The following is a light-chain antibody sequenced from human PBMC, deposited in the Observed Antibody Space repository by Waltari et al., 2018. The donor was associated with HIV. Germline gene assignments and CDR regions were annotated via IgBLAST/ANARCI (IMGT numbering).Light chain of an antibody. V-gene: IGLV1-44*01. J-gene: IGLJ3*02. Sequence: QSVLTQPPSASATPEQRVSVSCSGSSANVGSNIVNWYQHLPGTAPKLLIFSNSLRPSGVPDRFSGSRSGTSASLAISGLQSEDEADYYCVAWDDSLSGWVFGGGTKLTVL. CDR2: SNS. CDR3: VAWDDSLSGWV. CDR1: SANVGSNI.